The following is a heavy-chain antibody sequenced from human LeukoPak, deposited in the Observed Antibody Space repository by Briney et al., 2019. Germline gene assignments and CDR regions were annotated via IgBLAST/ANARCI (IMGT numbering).Heavy chain of an antibody. J-gene: IGHJ4*02. Sequence: GGSLRLSCAASGFTVSSNYMSWVRQAPGKGLEWVSVIYSGGSTYCADSVKGRFTISRDNSKNPLYLQMNSLRAEDTAVYYCARDHSGGATYYFDYWGQGTLVTVSS. V-gene: IGHV3-66*02. D-gene: IGHD1-26*01. CDR2: IYSGGST. CDR1: GFTVSSNY. CDR3: ARDHSGGATYYFDY.